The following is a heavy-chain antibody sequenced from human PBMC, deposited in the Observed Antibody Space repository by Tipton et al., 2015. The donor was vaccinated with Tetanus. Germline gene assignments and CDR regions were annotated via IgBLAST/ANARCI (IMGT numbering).Heavy chain of an antibody. CDR3: ARGTWLYTSTYHRHWLDP. D-gene: IGHD6-13*01. V-gene: IGHV4-39*02. Sequence: TLSLTCIVSGGSMSTGGHYGAWVRQSPGQGLEWIGSLSYSGRTYYNPSLKSRVTMSVDTSTKDFSVRLRSVTAADTAVYYCARGTWLYTSTYHRHWLDPWGQGTLVTVSS. CDR1: GGSMSTGGHY. CDR2: LSYSGRT. J-gene: IGHJ5*02.